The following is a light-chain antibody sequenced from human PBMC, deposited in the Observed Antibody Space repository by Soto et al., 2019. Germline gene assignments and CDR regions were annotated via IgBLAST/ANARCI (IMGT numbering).Light chain of an antibody. V-gene: IGKV1-5*03. J-gene: IGKJ1*01. CDR2: KAS. CDR1: QSISSW. CDR3: QQYNRYWT. Sequence: DIQMTQSPSTLSASVGDRVTITCRASQSISSWLAWYQQKPGKAPKLLIYKASSVDSGVPSRFSGSGSGTEFSITISRLQPDDLATYYCQQYNRYWTFGQGNKVDIK.